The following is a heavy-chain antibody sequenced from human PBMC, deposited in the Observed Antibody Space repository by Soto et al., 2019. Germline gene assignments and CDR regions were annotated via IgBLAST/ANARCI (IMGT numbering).Heavy chain of an antibody. D-gene: IGHD3-9*01. J-gene: IGHJ6*03. CDR2: ISAYNGNT. CDR1: GYTFTSYG. CDR3: ARDHGILNYYYMDV. V-gene: IGHV1-18*01. Sequence: GASVKVSCKASGYTFTSYGISWVRQAPGQGLEWMGWISAYNGNTNYAQKLQGRVTMTTDTSTSTAYMELRSLRSDDTAVYYCARDHGILNYYYMDVWGKGTTVTVSS.